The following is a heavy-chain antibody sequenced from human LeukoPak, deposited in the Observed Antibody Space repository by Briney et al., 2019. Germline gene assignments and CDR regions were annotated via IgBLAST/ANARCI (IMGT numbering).Heavy chain of an antibody. V-gene: IGHV3-21*05. D-gene: IGHD1-1*01. Sequence: GGSLILSCAASGFTFSTHSMNWVRQAPGKGLEWVSYINHDGNDIYYGESVKGRFTISRDNAKNSLYLQIHTLRAEDTAVYYCAGDGTGVLPGDAFDIWSQGTMVTVSS. J-gene: IGHJ3*02. CDR1: GFTFSTHS. CDR2: INHDGNDI. CDR3: AGDGTGVLPGDAFDI.